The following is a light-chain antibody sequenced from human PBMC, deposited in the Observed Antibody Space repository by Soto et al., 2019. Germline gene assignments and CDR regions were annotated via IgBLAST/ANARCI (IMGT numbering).Light chain of an antibody. J-gene: IGKJ2*01. CDR2: LGS. CDR3: MQALQTPWT. V-gene: IGKV2-28*01. Sequence: DIVMTQSPLSLPVTPGEPASISCRSSQSLLHSNGYNYLDWYLQKPGQSPQLLIYLGSNRASGVPDRFSGRGSGTDFTMKISRVEPEDVGVYYCMQALQTPWTFGQGTKLEIK. CDR1: QSLLHSNGYNY.